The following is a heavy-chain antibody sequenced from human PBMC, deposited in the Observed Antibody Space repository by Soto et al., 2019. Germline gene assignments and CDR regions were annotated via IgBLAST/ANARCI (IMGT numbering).Heavy chain of an antibody. CDR2: IYHSGST. V-gene: IGHV4-30-2*01. CDR1: GGSISSGGYS. Sequence: SETLSLTCAVSGGSISSGGYSWSWIRQPPGKGLEWIGYIYHSGSTYYNPSLKSRVTISVDRSKNQFSLKLSSVTAADTAVYYCASYYDSSGYYAYYFDYWGQGTLVTVSS. D-gene: IGHD3-22*01. J-gene: IGHJ4*02. CDR3: ASYYDSSGYYAYYFDY.